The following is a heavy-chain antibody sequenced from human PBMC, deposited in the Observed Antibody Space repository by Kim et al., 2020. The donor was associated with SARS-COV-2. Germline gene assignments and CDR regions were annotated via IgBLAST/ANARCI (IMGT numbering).Heavy chain of an antibody. V-gene: IGHV4-34*01. D-gene: IGHD2-2*01. J-gene: IGHJ4*02. CDR3: ARFYCSSTSCRFDY. CDR2: INHSGST. CDR1: GGSFSGYY. Sequence: SETLSLTCAVYGGSFSGYYWSWIRQPPGKGLEWIGEINHSGSTNYNPSLKSRVTISVDTSKNQFSLKLSSVTAADTAVYYCARFYCSSTSCRFDYWGQGTLVTVSS.